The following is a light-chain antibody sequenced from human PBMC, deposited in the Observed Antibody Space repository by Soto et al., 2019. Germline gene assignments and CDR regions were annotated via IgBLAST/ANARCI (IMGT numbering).Light chain of an antibody. CDR3: QQRSNWPST. V-gene: IGKV3-11*01. Sequence: EIVLTQSPATLSLSPGERATLSCRASQSVSSYLAWYQQKPGQAPRLLIYDASNRATGIPARFSGSGSGTDFTLTISSLEPEDFAVYYCQQRSNWPSTFGGGTKWISN. J-gene: IGKJ4*01. CDR2: DAS. CDR1: QSVSSY.